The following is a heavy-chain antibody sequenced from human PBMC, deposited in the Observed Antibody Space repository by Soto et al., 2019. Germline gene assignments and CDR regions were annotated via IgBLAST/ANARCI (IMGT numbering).Heavy chain of an antibody. V-gene: IGHV3-72*01. J-gene: IGHJ4*02. D-gene: IGHD3-10*01. CDR2: TRNKANRNTT. CDR3: VRTSHYGSGTWNFDF. Sequence: EVQLVESGGGLVQPGGSLRLSCAGSGFTLSDNYMDWIRQAPGKGLEWVGRTRNKANRNTTEYAASVKGRFTISRDESMNSLHLQMNSLKTEDTAVYYCVRTSHYGSGTWNFDFWGQGTVVTVSS. CDR1: GFTLSDNY.